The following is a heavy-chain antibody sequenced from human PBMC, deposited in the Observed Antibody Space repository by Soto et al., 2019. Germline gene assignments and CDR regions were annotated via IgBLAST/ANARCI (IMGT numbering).Heavy chain of an antibody. J-gene: IGHJ4*02. CDR1: GGSFSGYY. CDR2: INHSGST. V-gene: IGHV4-34*01. CDR3: ARDVLVGATDY. D-gene: IGHD1-26*01. Sequence: SETLSLTCAVYGGSFSGYYWSWIRQPPGKGPEWIGEINHSGSTNYNPSLKSRVTISVDTSKNQFSLKLSSVTAADTAVYYCARDVLVGATDYWGQGTLVTVSS.